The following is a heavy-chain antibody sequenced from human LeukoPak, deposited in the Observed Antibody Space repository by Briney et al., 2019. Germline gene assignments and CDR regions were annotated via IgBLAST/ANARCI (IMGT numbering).Heavy chain of an antibody. CDR1: GGSFSGYY. Sequence: SETLSLTCAVYGGSFSGYYWSWIRQPAGKGLEWIGEINHSGSTNYNPSLKSRVTISVDTSKNQFSLKLSSVTAADTAVYYCARGRYYGSGSTLPDYWGQGTLVTVSS. CDR2: INHSGST. V-gene: IGHV4-34*01. J-gene: IGHJ4*02. CDR3: ARGRYYGSGSTLPDY. D-gene: IGHD3-10*01.